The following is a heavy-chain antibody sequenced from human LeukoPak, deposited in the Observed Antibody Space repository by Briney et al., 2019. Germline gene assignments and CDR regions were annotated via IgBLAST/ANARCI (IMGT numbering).Heavy chain of an antibody. Sequence: SETLSLTCTVSGGSISSYYWSWIRQPPGKGLEWIGYIYYSGSTYYNPSLKSRVTISVDTSKNQFSLKLSSVTAADTAVYYCARGHRTSAAGSFSFDYWGQGTLVTVSS. D-gene: IGHD6-13*01. CDR1: GGSISSYY. J-gene: IGHJ4*02. V-gene: IGHV4-59*12. CDR2: IYYSGST. CDR3: ARGHRTSAAGSFSFDY.